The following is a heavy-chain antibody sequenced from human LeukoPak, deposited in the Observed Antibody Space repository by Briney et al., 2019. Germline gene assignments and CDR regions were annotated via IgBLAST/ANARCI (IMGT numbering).Heavy chain of an antibody. Sequence: GGSLRLSCAASGFTVNSNYMSWVRQAPGKGLEWVSVVYSGDRTYYADSVKGRFTISRDDSTNTLYLLMNSRRAEDTAVYYCARGYLIDYWGQGTLVTVSS. J-gene: IGHJ4*02. D-gene: IGHD1-26*01. V-gene: IGHV3-66*01. CDR3: ARGYLIDY. CDR2: VYSGDRT. CDR1: GFTVNSNY.